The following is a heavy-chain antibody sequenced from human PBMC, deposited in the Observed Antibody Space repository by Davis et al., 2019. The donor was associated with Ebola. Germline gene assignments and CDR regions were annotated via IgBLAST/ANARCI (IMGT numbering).Heavy chain of an antibody. CDR2: ISGSGGST. V-gene: IGHV3-23*01. Sequence: PGGSLRLSCAASGLTFSSYAMSWVRQAPGKGLEWVSAISGSGGSTYYADSVTGRFTISRDNSKNTLYLQMNSLRAEDTAVYYCAKDICYDSICDWFDPWGQGTLVTVSS. J-gene: IGHJ5*02. CDR1: GLTFSSYA. D-gene: IGHD3-22*01. CDR3: AKDICYDSICDWFDP.